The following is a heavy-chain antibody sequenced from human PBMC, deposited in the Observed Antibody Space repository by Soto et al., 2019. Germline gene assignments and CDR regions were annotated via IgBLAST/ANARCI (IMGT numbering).Heavy chain of an antibody. Sequence: QVHLVQSGAEVKKTGSSVRVSCKASGGTFSSYRLNWLRQAPGHGLEWVGGIVPIRRAAEYAQGFQGRVTITADETTRTSYMELRSLKSQDTAVYYCVRDSGAKLSSSWGQGTLVTVSS. V-gene: IGHV1-69*01. CDR1: GGTFSSYR. J-gene: IGHJ4*02. D-gene: IGHD6-13*01. CDR3: VRDSGAKLSSS. CDR2: IVPIRRAA.